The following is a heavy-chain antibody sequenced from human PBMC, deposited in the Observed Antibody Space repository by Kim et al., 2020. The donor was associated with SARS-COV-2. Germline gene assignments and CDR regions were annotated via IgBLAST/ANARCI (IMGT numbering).Heavy chain of an antibody. J-gene: IGHJ4*02. V-gene: IGHV1-69*13. D-gene: IGHD3-16*01. Sequence: SVKVSCKASGGTFSSYAISWVRQAPGQGLEWMGGIIPIFGTVNYAQKFQGRVTITADESTSTAYMELSSLRSEDTAVYYCARDSVDGYNGGVLCVYWGQGTLVTVSS. CDR3: ARDSVDGYNGGVLCVY. CDR1: GGTFSSYA. CDR2: IIPIFGTV.